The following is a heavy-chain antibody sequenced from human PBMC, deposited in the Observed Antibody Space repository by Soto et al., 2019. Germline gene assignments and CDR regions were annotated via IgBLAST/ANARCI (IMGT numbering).Heavy chain of an antibody. J-gene: IGHJ4*02. CDR1: GDSVSSNSVA. V-gene: IGHV6-1*01. CDR2: TYDRSKWYN. D-gene: IGHD6-13*01. CDR3: ARDQAAAGTPYFDY. Sequence: SQTLSLTSAISGDSVSSNSVASKWIRQSPSRGLEWLGRTYDRSKWYNDYAVSVKSRITINPNTSKNQFSLQLISVTPEDTALYYCARDQAAAGTPYFDYWGQGTLVTVSS.